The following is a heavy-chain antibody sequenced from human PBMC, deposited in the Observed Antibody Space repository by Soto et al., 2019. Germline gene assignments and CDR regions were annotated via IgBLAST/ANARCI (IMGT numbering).Heavy chain of an antibody. CDR1: GFTFSSYA. CDR3: AKDKTIAIVVVPNWFDP. V-gene: IGHV3-23*01. CDR2: ISGSGGST. Sequence: EVQLLESGGGLVQPGGSLRLSCEASGFTFSSYAMSWVRQAPGKGLEWVSAISGSGGSTYYANSVKGRFTISRDNSKNTLYLQMKSLRAEDTAVYYCAKDKTIAIVVVPNWFDPWGQGTLVTVSS. D-gene: IGHD2-15*01. J-gene: IGHJ5*02.